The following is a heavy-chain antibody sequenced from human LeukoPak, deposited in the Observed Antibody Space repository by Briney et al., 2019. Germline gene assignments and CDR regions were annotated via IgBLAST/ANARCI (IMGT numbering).Heavy chain of an antibody. CDR3: AREGRWGKYLNYYFDS. CDR2: IYGGGST. D-gene: IGHD3-16*01. CDR1: GLTVSSNY. Sequence: GGSLRLSCVASGLTVSSNYMSWVRQSPRKGLEGVALIYGGGSTYYADSVKGRFTISRDDYKNTLYLQMNSVRAEDTAVYYCAREGRWGKYLNYYFDSWGQGALVTVSS. V-gene: IGHV3-66*01. J-gene: IGHJ4*02.